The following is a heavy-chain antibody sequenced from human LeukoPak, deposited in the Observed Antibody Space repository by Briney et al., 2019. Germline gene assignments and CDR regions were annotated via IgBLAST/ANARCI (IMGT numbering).Heavy chain of an antibody. Sequence: SVKVSCKASGGTFNNLAFTWVRQAPGQGLEWMGRITPLFGTADYPQKFQGGVSFSADESTTTSYMELNSLTSENTAVYYCARDHDHSFDPWGQGTLVTVSS. J-gene: IGHJ5*02. CDR2: ITPLFGTA. CDR3: ARDHDHSFDP. V-gene: IGHV1-69*13. CDR1: GGTFNNLA.